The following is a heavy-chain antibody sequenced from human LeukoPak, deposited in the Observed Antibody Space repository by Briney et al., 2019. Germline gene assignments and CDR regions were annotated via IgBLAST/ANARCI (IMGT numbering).Heavy chain of an antibody. Sequence: SETLSLTCAVYGGSFSGYYWSWIRQPPGKGLEWIGEINHSGSTNYNPSLKSRVTISVDTSKNQFSLKLSSVTAADTAVYYCARGRGTTADVDYWGQGTLVTVSS. CDR1: GGSFSGYY. CDR2: INHSGST. J-gene: IGHJ4*02. V-gene: IGHV4-34*01. CDR3: ARGRGTTADVDY. D-gene: IGHD2-2*01.